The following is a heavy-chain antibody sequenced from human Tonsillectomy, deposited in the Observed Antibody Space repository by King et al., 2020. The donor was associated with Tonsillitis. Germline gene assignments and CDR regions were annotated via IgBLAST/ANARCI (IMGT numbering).Heavy chain of an antibody. D-gene: IGHD3-22*01. CDR2: MNPNGGGT. Sequence: QLVQSGAEVKKPGASVKVSCTASGYTFTGYFMHWVRQAPGQGLEWMGWMNPNGGGTKYAQNFQGRVTMTRDTSISTAYMELSRLRSDDTAVYYCARVDSSGYLSDYWGQGTLVTVSS. V-gene: IGHV1-2*02. CDR1: GYTFTGYF. J-gene: IGHJ4*02. CDR3: ARVDSSGYLSDY.